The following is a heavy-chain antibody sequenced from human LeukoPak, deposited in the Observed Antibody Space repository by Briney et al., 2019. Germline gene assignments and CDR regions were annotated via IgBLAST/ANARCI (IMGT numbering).Heavy chain of an antibody. CDR1: GFTFSSYW. Sequence: GGSLRLSCAASGFTFSSYWMHWVRQAPGKGLMWFSRINSDGSITNYADSVKGRFTISRDNAKNTLYLQMNSLRAEDTAVYYCARVRATFSPHFDNWGQGTLVTVSS. D-gene: IGHD5-12*01. J-gene: IGHJ4*02. CDR2: INSDGSIT. V-gene: IGHV3-74*01. CDR3: ARVRATFSPHFDN.